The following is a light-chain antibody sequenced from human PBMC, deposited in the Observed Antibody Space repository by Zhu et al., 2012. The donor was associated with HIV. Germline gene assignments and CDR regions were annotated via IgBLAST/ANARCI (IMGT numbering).Light chain of an antibody. Sequence: DIQMTQSPSTLSASVGDRVTITCRASQSISSWLAWYQQKPGKAPKLLIYKASSLESGVPSRFSGSGSGTEFTLTINSPHPDDFATYYCQQYKSYWTFGQGTKVEMK. V-gene: IGKV1-5*03. CDR3: QQYKSYWT. CDR2: KAS. CDR1: QSISSW. J-gene: IGKJ1*01.